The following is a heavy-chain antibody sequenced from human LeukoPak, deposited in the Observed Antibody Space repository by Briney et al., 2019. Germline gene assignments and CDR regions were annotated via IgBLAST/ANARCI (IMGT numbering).Heavy chain of an antibody. J-gene: IGHJ6*02. CDR3: ARGDWSGSYYYYGMDV. CDR1: GFTFSDYY. CDR2: ISSSGSTI. D-gene: IGHD3-3*01. V-gene: IGHV3-11*01. Sequence: GGSLRLSCAASGFTFSDYYMSWIRQAPGEGLEGVLYISSSGSTIYYADSVKGRFTISRGNAKNSLYLQMNSLRAEDTAVYYCARGDWSGSYYYYGMDVWGQGTTVTVSS.